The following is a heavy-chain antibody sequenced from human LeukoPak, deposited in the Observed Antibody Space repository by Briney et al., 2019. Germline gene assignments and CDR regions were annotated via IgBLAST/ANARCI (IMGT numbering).Heavy chain of an antibody. CDR1: GGSISSYY. V-gene: IGHV4-59*08. J-gene: IGHJ4*02. D-gene: IGHD4-17*01. CDR3: ARRSDYGDAGFDY. Sequence: SETLSLTCTVSGGSISSYYWSWIRQPPGKGLEGIGYIYYSGSTNYNPSLKSRVTISVDTSKNQFSLKLSSVTAADTAVYYCARRSDYGDAGFDYWGQGTLVTVSS. CDR2: IYYSGST.